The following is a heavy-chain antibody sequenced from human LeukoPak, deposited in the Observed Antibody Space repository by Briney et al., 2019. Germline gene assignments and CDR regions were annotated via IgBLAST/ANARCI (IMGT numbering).Heavy chain of an antibody. J-gene: IGHJ3*02. CDR1: GFTVTNAW. Sequence: GGSLRLSCAASGFTVTNAWMNWVRQAPGKGLEWVGRIKSKTDGGTTDYAAPVKGRFTISRDDSKNTLYLEMSSLETEDTAVYYCCSAFDIWGQGTMVTVSS. V-gene: IGHV3-15*01. CDR3: CSAFDI. CDR2: IKSKTDGGTT.